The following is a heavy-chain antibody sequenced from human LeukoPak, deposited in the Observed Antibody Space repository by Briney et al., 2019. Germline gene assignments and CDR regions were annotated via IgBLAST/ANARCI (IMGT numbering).Heavy chain of an antibody. V-gene: IGHV4-34*01. CDR3: ARVGSSSWSDRNWFDP. CDR1: GGSVSGYY. D-gene: IGHD6-13*01. Sequence: SETLSLTCAVYGGSVSGYYWSWIRQPPGKGLEWIGEINQSGNTNYNSSLKSRVTISVDTSKNWFSLRLSSVTAADTAVYYCARVGSSSWSDRNWFDPWGQGTLVTVSS. CDR2: INQSGNT. J-gene: IGHJ5*02.